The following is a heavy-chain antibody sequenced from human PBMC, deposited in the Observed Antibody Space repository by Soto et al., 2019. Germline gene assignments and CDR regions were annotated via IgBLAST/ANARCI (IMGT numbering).Heavy chain of an antibody. J-gene: IGHJ3*02. CDR3: AHHSIAARPNNAFDI. V-gene: IGHV2-5*02. CDR1: GFSLSTSGVG. D-gene: IGHD6-6*01. Sequence: QITLKESGPPLVKPTQTLTLTCTFSGFSLSTSGVGVGWIRQPPGKALEWLALIYWDDDKRYSPSLKSRLTITKDTSKNQVVLTMTNMDPVDTATYYCAHHSIAARPNNAFDIWGQGTMVTVSS. CDR2: IYWDDDK.